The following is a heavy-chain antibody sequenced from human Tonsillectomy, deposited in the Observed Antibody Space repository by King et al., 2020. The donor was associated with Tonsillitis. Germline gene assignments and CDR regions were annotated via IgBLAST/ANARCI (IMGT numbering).Heavy chain of an antibody. CDR1: GFTFSSYG. Sequence: QLVQSGGGVVQPGRSLRLSCAASGFTFSSYGMHWVRQAPGKGLEWVAVISYDGSNKYYADSVKGRFTISRDNSKNTLYLQMNSLRAEDTAVYYCAKARAPSPRSRVDYFDYWGQGTLVTVSS. D-gene: IGHD1-26*01. J-gene: IGHJ4*02. V-gene: IGHV3-30*18. CDR3: AKARAPSPRSRVDYFDY. CDR2: ISYDGSNK.